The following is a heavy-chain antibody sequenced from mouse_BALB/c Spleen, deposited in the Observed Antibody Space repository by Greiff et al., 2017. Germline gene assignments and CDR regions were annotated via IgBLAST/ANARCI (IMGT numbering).Heavy chain of an antibody. Sequence: EVMLVESGGGLVKPGGSLKLSCAASGFAFSSYDMSWVRQTPEKRLAWVAYISSGGGSTYYPDTVKVRFTISRDNAKNTLYLQMSSLKSEDTAMYYCARHDYGSRYYLDYWGQGTTLTVSA. V-gene: IGHV5-12-1*01. J-gene: IGHJ2*01. D-gene: IGHD1-1*01. CDR3: ARHDYGSRYYLDY. CDR2: ISSGGGST. CDR1: GFAFSSYD.